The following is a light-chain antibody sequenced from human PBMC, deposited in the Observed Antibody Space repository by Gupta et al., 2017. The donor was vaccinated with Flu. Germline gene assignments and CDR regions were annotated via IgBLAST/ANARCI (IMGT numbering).Light chain of an antibody. CDR3: QQRSNWPPIT. V-gene: IGKV3-11*01. Sequence: EIVLTQSPATLSLSPGERATLSCRASQSVSSYLAWYQQKPGQAPRLLIYDASNRAPGIPARFSGSGSGTDFTLTISNLEPGDFAVYYCQQRSNWPPITFGQGTRLEIK. CDR2: DAS. CDR1: QSVSSY. J-gene: IGKJ5*01.